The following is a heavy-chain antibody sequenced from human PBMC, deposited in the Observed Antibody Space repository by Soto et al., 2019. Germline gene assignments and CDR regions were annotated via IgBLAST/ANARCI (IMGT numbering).Heavy chain of an antibody. V-gene: IGHV2-5*02. CDR2: IYWGDDK. CDR1: GFSLSTSGVG. D-gene: IGHD3-10*01. CDR3: AAHGSGTYYNPLYNWFDP. J-gene: IGHJ5*02. Sequence: QITLQESGPTLVKPTQTLTLTCTFSGFSLSTSGVGVGWIRQPPGKALEWLALIYWGDDKRYSPSLKSRLSITKDTSKNPVVLTTTNMDPEDTATYYCAAHGSGTYYNPLYNWFDPWGPGTLVTVSS.